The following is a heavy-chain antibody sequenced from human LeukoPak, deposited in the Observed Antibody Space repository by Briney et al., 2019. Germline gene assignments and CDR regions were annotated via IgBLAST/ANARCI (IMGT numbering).Heavy chain of an antibody. D-gene: IGHD4-17*01. CDR2: IYYSGST. Sequence: SETLSLTCTVSGGSLSSYYWSWIRQPPGKGLEWIGYIYYSGSTNYNPSLKSRVTISVDTSKNQFSLKLSSVTAADTAVYYCARDRGDYGDYGYAFDIWGQGTMVTVSS. CDR1: GGSLSSYY. CDR3: ARDRGDYGDYGYAFDI. V-gene: IGHV4-59*01. J-gene: IGHJ3*02.